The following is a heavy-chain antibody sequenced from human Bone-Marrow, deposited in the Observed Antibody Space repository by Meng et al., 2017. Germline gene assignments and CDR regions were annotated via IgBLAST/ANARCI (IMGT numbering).Heavy chain of an antibody. D-gene: IGHD1-26*01. J-gene: IGHJ4*02. CDR1: GDSVSSLSYY. Sequence: SETLSLTCTVSGDSVSSLSYYWGWIRQPPGKGLEWIGSIYYRGSTYYNPSLKSRVTISLDTTNNQVSLRLSSVTAADTAVYYCARGSIGVYFDYWGQGTLVTVSS. CDR2: IYYRGST. CDR3: ARGSIGVYFDY. V-gene: IGHV4-39*01.